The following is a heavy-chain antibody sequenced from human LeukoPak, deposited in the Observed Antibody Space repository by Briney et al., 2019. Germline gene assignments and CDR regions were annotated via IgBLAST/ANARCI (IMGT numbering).Heavy chain of an antibody. CDR2: IYPGDSDT. V-gene: IGHV5-51*01. Sequence: GESLKISCKGSGNSFTNYWIGWVRQMPGKGLEWMGIIYPGDSDTRYSPSFQGQVTISADKSINTAYLQWSSLKASDTAMFYCARHRRDGYNYDGFDIWGQGTMVTVSS. CDR1: GNSFTNYW. CDR3: ARHRRDGYNYDGFDI. J-gene: IGHJ3*02. D-gene: IGHD5-24*01.